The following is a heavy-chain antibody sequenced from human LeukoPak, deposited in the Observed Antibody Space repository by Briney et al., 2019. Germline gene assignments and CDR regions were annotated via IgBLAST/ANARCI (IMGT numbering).Heavy chain of an antibody. J-gene: IGHJ4*02. Sequence: GGSLRLSCAASGFTFSSYAMSWVRQAPGKGLEWVSTISGSGAGTYYADSVKGRFTISRDTSKNTLYLQMNSLRAEDTAVYYCAKDSRGYSYGHVDYWGQGTLVTVSS. CDR1: GFTFSSYA. V-gene: IGHV3-23*01. D-gene: IGHD3-10*01. CDR2: ISGSGAGT. CDR3: AKDSRGYSYGHVDY.